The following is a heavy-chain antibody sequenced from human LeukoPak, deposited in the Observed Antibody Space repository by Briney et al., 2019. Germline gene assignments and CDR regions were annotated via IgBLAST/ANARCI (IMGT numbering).Heavy chain of an antibody. CDR3: ARAVDGDYTNDY. CDR1: GYTFTSYG. J-gene: IGHJ4*02. CDR2: ISAYNGNT. V-gene: IGHV1-18*01. Sequence: ASVKVSCKASGYTFTSYGISWVRQAPGQGLEWMGWISAYNGNTNYAQKLQGRVTMTTDPSTSTAYMELRSVRSDDTGVYYCARAVDGDYTNDYWGQGTLVTVSS. D-gene: IGHD4-17*01.